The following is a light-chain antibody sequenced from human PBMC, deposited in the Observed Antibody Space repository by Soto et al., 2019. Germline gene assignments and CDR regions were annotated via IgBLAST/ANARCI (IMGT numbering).Light chain of an antibody. J-gene: IGKJ1*01. Sequence: EIVMTQSPATLSVSPGERATLSCRASQSVSSNLAWYQQKPGQAPRLLIYGASKRATGIPDRFSGSGSGTDLTLTISRLEPEDFAVYCCQQYGSSPRTFGQGTKVDI. CDR2: GAS. CDR1: QSVSSN. CDR3: QQYGSSPRT. V-gene: IGKV3-20*01.